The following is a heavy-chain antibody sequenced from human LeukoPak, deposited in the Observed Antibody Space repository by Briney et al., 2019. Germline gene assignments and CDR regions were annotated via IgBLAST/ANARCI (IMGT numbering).Heavy chain of an antibody. CDR1: GFTFDNYD. D-gene: IGHD4-17*01. CDR3: AKGYGDYYYYYGMGV. CDR2: ITWNSGGI. Sequence: GGSLRLSCAASGFTFDNYDMHWVRQAPGKGLEWVSGITWNSGGIGYADSVKGRFTISRDNAKNSLYLQMNSLRAEDTALYYCAKGYGDYYYYYGMGVWGLGTTVTVS. V-gene: IGHV3-9*01. J-gene: IGHJ6*02.